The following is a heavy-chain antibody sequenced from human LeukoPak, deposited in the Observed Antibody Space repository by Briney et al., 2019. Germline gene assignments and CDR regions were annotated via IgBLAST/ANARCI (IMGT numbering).Heavy chain of an antibody. D-gene: IGHD3-9*01. CDR2: ISYDGSNK. J-gene: IGHJ4*02. V-gene: IGHV3-30*18. CDR3: AKDGRSLLRYFDWLCPLDY. CDR1: GFTFSSYG. Sequence: QPGGSLGLSCAASGFTFSSYGMHWVRQAPGKGLEGVAVISYDGSNKFYADSVKGRFTISRDNSKNTLYLQMDSLRAEDTAVYYCAKDGRSLLRYFDWLCPLDYWGQGTLVTVSS.